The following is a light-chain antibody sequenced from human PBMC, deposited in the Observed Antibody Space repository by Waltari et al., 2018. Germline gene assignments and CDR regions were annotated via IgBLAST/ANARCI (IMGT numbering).Light chain of an antibody. J-gene: IGKJ1*01. Sequence: DIQMTQSPSSLSAPVGDTVSITCRASQSISTYLNWYQKKPGKAPELLIYGASKLQSGVPPRFSGSGSGAEFTLTINSLQPEDFATYYCQHSYNTPRTFGQGTKVEIK. CDR1: QSISTY. CDR3: QHSYNTPRT. CDR2: GAS. V-gene: IGKV1-39*01.